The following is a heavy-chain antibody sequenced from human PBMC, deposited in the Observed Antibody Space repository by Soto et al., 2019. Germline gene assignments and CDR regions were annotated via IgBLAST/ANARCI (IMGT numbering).Heavy chain of an antibody. CDR2: ISPYDGDT. J-gene: IGHJ5*02. D-gene: IGHD1-26*01. CDR1: GYTFTTYG. V-gene: IGHV1-18*01. CDR3: ARDHGGSYQADSFDP. Sequence: QVQLVQSGVEVKKPGASVKVSCKASGYTFTTYGISWVRQAPGQGLEWMGWISPYDGDTNYADTLQGRVTLTTDTSTNTAYMELRSLRSDDTAMYYCARDHGGSYQADSFDPWGQGTLVIVSS.